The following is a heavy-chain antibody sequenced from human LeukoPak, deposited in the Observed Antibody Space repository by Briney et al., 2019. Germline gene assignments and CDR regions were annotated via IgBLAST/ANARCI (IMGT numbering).Heavy chain of an antibody. D-gene: IGHD4-17*01. J-gene: IGHJ4*02. CDR3: AKATVIYATSSFFDY. V-gene: IGHV3-23*01. CDR1: GFTFSSYA. CDR2: ISVSGGST. Sequence: GGSLRLSCAAFGFTFSSYAMSWVRQAPGKGMGWVSAISVSGGSTYYADSVKGRFTISRDNSKNTLYLQMNSLRVEDTAVYYCAKATVIYATSSFFDYWGQGTLVTVSS.